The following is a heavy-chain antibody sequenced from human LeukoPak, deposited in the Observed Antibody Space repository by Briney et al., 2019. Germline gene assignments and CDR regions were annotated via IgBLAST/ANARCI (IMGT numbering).Heavy chain of an antibody. D-gene: IGHD3-3*01. V-gene: IGHV3-23*01. CDR3: ATGIAIFGRE. CDR1: GFTFSSVA. J-gene: IGHJ4*02. CDR2: ISDSGTNT. Sequence: GGSLRLSCVASGFTFSSVAMSWVRQAPGKGLEWVSSISDSGTNTYYADSVKGRFTISRDTSKYTVYLQMNSLRADDTAVYYCATGIAIFGREWGQGTLVTVSS.